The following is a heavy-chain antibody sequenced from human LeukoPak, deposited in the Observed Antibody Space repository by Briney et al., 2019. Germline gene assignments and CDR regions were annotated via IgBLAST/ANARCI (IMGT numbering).Heavy chain of an antibody. CDR3: AKYFYDGSGTRYFDY. CDR2: IKPDGSEK. V-gene: IGHV3-7*01. CDR1: GFTFSSHW. D-gene: IGHD3-22*01. J-gene: IGHJ4*02. Sequence: PGESLRLSCAASGFTFSSHWMSWVRQAPGKGLEWVGNIKPDGSEKYYVDSLKGRFIISRDNAKNSLYLQMNSLRAEDVAVYYCAKYFYDGSGTRYFDYWGQGTPVTVSS.